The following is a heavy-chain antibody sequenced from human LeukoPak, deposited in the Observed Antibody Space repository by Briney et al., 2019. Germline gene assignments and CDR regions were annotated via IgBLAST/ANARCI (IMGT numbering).Heavy chain of an antibody. CDR1: GFTFISYW. Sequence: GGSLRLSCAASGFTFISYWMHWVRQAPGKGLVWVSRINGDGSSTDFADSVKGRFTISRDNAKNTLYLQMSSLRAEDTAVYYCARDAPGNTALDYWGQGTLVTVSS. D-gene: IGHD5-18*01. J-gene: IGHJ4*02. V-gene: IGHV3-74*01. CDR3: ARDAPGNTALDY. CDR2: INGDGSST.